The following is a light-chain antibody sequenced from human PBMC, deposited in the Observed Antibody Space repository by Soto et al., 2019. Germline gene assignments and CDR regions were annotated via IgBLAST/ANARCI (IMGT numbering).Light chain of an antibody. CDR1: SSNIPSNT. J-gene: IGLJ1*01. CDR3: ASWDDSLNGFV. Sequence: QSVLTQPPSASVTPGQRVTISCSGSSSNIPSNTVNWYQQLPGTAPKLLIYSNDQRPSGVPDRFSGSKSGTSASLAISGLQSEDEADYYCASWDDSLNGFVFGTGTKVTVL. CDR2: SND. V-gene: IGLV1-44*01.